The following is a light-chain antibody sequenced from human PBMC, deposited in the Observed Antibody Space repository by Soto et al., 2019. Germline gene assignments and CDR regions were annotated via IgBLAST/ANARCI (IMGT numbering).Light chain of an antibody. V-gene: IGKV3-20*01. Sequence: EIVLTQSPGTLSLSPGERATLSCRASQSVSSSYLAWYQQKPGQAPRLLIYGASSRVTGIPDRFSGSGSWTNFTLTISRLEPEDFAVYYCQQYGSSPLFTFGPGTKVDIK. CDR2: GAS. J-gene: IGKJ3*01. CDR3: QQYGSSPLFT. CDR1: QSVSSSY.